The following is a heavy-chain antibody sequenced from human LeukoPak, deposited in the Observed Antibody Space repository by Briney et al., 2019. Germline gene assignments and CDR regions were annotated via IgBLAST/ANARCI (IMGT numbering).Heavy chain of an antibody. CDR1: GGSISSSSYY. J-gene: IGHJ6*03. D-gene: IGHD3-10*01. CDR2: IYYSEST. CDR3: ARVEEGYGSGRRENYYYYYMDV. V-gene: IGHV4-39*07. Sequence: SETLSLTCTVSGGSISSSSYYWGWIRQPPGKGLEWIGSIYYSESTYYNPSLKSRVTISVDTSKNQFSLKLSSVTAADTAVYYCARVEEGYGSGRRENYYYYYMDVWGKGTTVTISS.